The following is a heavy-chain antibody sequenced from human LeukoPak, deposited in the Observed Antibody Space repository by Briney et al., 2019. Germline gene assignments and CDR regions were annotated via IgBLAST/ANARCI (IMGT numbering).Heavy chain of an antibody. Sequence: SETLSLTCAVYGGSFSGYCWSWIRQPPGKGLEWIGEINHSGSTNYNPSLKSRVTISVDTSKNQFSLKLSSVTAADTAVYYCARVPMYYFDYWGQGTLVTVSS. CDR3: ARVPMYYFDY. J-gene: IGHJ4*02. CDR1: GGSFSGYC. V-gene: IGHV4-34*01. CDR2: INHSGST.